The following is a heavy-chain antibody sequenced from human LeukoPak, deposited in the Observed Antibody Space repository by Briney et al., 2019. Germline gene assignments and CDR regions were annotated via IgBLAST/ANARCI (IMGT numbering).Heavy chain of an antibody. J-gene: IGHJ3*02. D-gene: IGHD5-12*01. CDR2: IYTSGST. CDR3: ARDNSGYDLSDAFDI. CDR1: GGSISSGGYY. V-gene: IGHV4-61*02. Sequence: SETLSLTCTVSGGSISSGGYYWSWIRQPAGKGLEWIGRIYTSGSTNYNPSLKSRVTTSVDTSKNQFSLKLSSVTAADTAVYYCARDNSGYDLSDAFDIWGQGTMVTVSS.